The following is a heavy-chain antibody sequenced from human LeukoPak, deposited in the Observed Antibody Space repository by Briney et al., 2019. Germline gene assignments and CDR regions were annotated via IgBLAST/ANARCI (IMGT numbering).Heavy chain of an antibody. V-gene: IGHV3-21*01. CDR2: ISSTSSYI. CDR1: EFTLRSHT. D-gene: IGHD2-15*01. J-gene: IGHJ4*02. CDR3: VRGMVVVVSQPRNFDY. Sequence: AGGSLRLSCAASEFTLRSHTMNWVRQAPGKGLEWVSSISSTSSYIYYADSVRGRFTISRDNAKNSLYLQMNSLRAEDTAVYYCVRGMVVVVSQPRNFDYWGQGTLVTVSS.